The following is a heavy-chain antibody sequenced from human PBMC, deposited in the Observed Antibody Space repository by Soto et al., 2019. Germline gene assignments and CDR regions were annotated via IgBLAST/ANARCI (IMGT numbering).Heavy chain of an antibody. CDR3: AKRRDGYNFDY. CDR1: GFTFSSYG. V-gene: IGHV3-30*18. J-gene: IGHJ4*02. Sequence: QVQLVESGGGVVQPGRSLRLSCAASGFTFSSYGMHWVRQAPGKGLEWVAVISYDGSNKYYADSVKGRFTISRDNSKNTLYLQMNSLRAEDTAVYYCAKRRDGYNFDYWGQVTLVTVSS. CDR2: ISYDGSNK. D-gene: IGHD5-12*01.